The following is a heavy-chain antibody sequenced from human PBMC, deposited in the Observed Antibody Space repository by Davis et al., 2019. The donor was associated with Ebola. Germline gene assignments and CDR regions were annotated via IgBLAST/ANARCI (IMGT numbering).Heavy chain of an antibody. CDR2: VDPKTGRT. Sequence: ASVKVSCKASGYSFSDYYIHWVQGAPGKGLEWVGLVDPKTGRTVYAENFQDRVIISADESADTVYMELSSLRYEDTAVYYCATLDILTAYIPYAMDVWGQGTTVTVS. CDR1: GYSFSDYY. V-gene: IGHV1-69-2*01. CDR3: ATLDILTAYIPYAMDV. J-gene: IGHJ6*02. D-gene: IGHD3-9*01.